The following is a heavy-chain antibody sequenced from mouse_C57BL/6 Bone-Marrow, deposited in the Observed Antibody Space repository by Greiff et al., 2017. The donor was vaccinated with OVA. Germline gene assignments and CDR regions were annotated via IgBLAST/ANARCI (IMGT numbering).Heavy chain of an antibody. J-gene: IGHJ2*01. V-gene: IGHV5-4*01. D-gene: IGHD2-3*01. CDR2: ISDGGSYT. Sequence: DVQLVESGGGLVKPGGSLKLSCAASGFTFSSYAMSWVRQTPEKRLEWVATISDGGSYTYYPDNVKGRFTISRDNAKNNLYLQMSHLKSEDTAMYYCARWYDGYTYFDYWGQGTTLTVSS. CDR1: GFTFSSYA. CDR3: ARWYDGYTYFDY.